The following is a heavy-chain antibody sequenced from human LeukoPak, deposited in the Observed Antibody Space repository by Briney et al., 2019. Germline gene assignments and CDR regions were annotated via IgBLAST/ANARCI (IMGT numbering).Heavy chain of an antibody. V-gene: IGHV3-11*01. CDR2: IDYDGTGM. J-gene: IGHJ4*02. Sequence: GGSLRLSCAASGFPFSDHYMIWIRQAPGKGLEWVSYIDYDGTGMSYADSVKGRFTTSRDSAKNSVYLYMNSLRAEDTAVYYCASAVAAPDQDPPFDYWGQGTLVTVSS. CDR1: GFPFSDHY. D-gene: IGHD6-25*01. CDR3: ASAVAAPDQDPPFDY.